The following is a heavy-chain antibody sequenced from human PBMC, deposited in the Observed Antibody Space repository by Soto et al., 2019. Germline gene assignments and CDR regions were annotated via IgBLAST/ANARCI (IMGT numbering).Heavy chain of an antibody. V-gene: IGHV3-13*01. CDR1: GFTFSGFD. Sequence: GGSLRLSCAASGFTFSGFDMHWVRQPTGKGLEWVSTIGTAGDTYYAVSVKGRFTISRDNAKNSLSLQMNSLRAGDTAVYFCARGQEVGAHFFDSWGQGTQVTVSS. D-gene: IGHD2-15*01. J-gene: IGHJ4*02. CDR3: ARGQEVGAHFFDS. CDR2: IGTAGDT.